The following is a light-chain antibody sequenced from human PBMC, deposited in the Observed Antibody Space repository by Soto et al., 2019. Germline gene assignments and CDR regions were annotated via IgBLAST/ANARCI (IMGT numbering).Light chain of an antibody. J-gene: IGLJ2*01. CDR3: AAWDDSLNGVA. V-gene: IGLV1-44*01. CDR1: SSNIGSNT. CDR2: STN. Sequence: QSVLTQPPSASGTPGQRVTISCSGSSSNIGSNTVNWYQQLPVTAPKLLIYSTNQRPSGVPDRFSGSKSGTSASLAISGLQSEDEADYYCAAWDDSLNGVAFGGGTQLTGL.